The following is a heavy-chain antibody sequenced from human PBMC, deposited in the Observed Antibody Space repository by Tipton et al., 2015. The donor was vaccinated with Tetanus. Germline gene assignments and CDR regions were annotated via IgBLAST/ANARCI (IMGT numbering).Heavy chain of an antibody. Sequence: SLRLSCAASGFTFSSYAMSWVRQAPGKGLEWVSAISGSGGSIYYADSVKGRFTISRDNTKNSLYLQMNSLRAEDTAVYYCARDDEVVTRGLFDYWGQGTLVTVSS. CDR1: GFTFSSYA. CDR3: ARDDEVVTRGLFDY. CDR2: ISGSGGSI. V-gene: IGHV3-23*01. D-gene: IGHD2-21*02. J-gene: IGHJ4*02.